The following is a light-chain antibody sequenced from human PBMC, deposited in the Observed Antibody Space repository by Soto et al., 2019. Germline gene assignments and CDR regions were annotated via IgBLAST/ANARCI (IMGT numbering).Light chain of an antibody. CDR1: SSDVGGYNY. V-gene: IGLV2-14*01. CDR3: SSYTSSSTLV. CDR2: DVS. J-gene: IGLJ1*01. Sequence: QSVLTRPVSVSGSPGQSITISCTGTSSDVGGYNYVSWYQQHPGKAPKLMIYDVSNRPSGVSNRFSGSKSGNTASLTISGLQAEDEADYYCSSYTSSSTLVFGTGTKVTVL.